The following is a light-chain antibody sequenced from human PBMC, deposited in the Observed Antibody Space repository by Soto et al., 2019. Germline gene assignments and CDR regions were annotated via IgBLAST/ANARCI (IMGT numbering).Light chain of an antibody. Sequence: DIQMTQSPSSLSPSVGDRVTIAFLASRSISDWLAWYQQKPGKAPELLIYDASNLKSGVSSRFSGSGSGTEFTLTISRLQPDDVATYYCLQYSSHSWTFGQGTKVDIK. CDR1: RSISDW. CDR3: LQYSSHSWT. CDR2: DAS. J-gene: IGKJ1*01. V-gene: IGKV1-5*01.